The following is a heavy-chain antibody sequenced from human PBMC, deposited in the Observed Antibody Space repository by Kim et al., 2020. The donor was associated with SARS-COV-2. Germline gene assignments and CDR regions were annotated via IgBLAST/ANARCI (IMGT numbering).Heavy chain of an antibody. D-gene: IGHD6-13*01. CDR3: ARAHSSSWYAAY. CDR2: K. Sequence: KYNADSVKGRFTISRDNAKNTVYLQMDSLRPEDTAIYYCARAHSSSWYAAYWGQGTLVTVSS. J-gene: IGHJ4*02. V-gene: IGHV3-30*01.